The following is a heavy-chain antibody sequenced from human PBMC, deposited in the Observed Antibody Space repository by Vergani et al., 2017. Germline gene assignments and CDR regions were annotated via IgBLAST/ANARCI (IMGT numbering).Heavy chain of an antibody. J-gene: IGHJ3*02. CDR2: ISGSGGST. V-gene: IGHV3-23*04. CDR1: GFTVSSNY. CDR3: AKDPSLSSGWYVQAVAFDI. Sequence: EVQLVESGGGLVQPGGSLRLSCVASGFTVSSNYMSWVRQAPGKGLEWVSAISGSGGSTYYADSVKGRFTISRDNSKNTLYLQMNSLRAEDTAVYYCAKDPSLSSGWYVQAVAFDIWGQGTMVTVSS. D-gene: IGHD6-19*01.